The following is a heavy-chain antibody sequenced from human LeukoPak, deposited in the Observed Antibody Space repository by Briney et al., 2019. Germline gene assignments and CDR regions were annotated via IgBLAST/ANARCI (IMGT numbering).Heavy chain of an antibody. Sequence: PSETLSLTCAVSGGSISSGGYSWSWIRQPPGKGLGWIGVLYHSGNTYYNPSLKSRVTISVDRSKNQFSLRLSSVTAADTAVYYCARDSSYDSSGYIDYWGQGTLVTVSS. D-gene: IGHD3-22*01. CDR3: ARDSSYDSSGYIDY. CDR1: GGSISSGGYS. CDR2: LYHSGNT. J-gene: IGHJ4*02. V-gene: IGHV4-30-2*01.